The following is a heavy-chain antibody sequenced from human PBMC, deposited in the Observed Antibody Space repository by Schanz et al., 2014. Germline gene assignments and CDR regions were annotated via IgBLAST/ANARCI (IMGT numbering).Heavy chain of an antibody. CDR2: ISGSGGRT. V-gene: IGHV3-23*04. CDR1: GFSFSTYA. D-gene: IGHD6-13*01. J-gene: IGHJ5*01. CDR3: AKAVAAAEGYLPNWFDS. Sequence: EVQLVESGGGLAQPGGSLRLSCAASGFSFSTYAMNWVRQAPGKGLEWVSLISGSGGRTHYADSVKGRFTISRDNAKNTLYLQMDSLRPEDTAVYSCAKAVAAAEGYLPNWFDSWGQGTLVTVSS.